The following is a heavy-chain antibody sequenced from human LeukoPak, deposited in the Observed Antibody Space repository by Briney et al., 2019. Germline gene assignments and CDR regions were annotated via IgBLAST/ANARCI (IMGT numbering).Heavy chain of an antibody. CDR1: GFTFSSHS. J-gene: IGHJ5*02. V-gene: IGHV3-23*01. D-gene: IGHD2-2*01. CDR3: AKGEMRYCSSTSCSNWFDP. CDR2: ISGSGGST. Sequence: GGSLRLSCAASGFTFSSHSMSWVRQAPGKGLEWVSVISGSGGSTYYADSVKGRFTISRDNSKNTLYLQMNSLRAEDTAVYYCAKGEMRYCSSTSCSNWFDPWGQGTLVTVSS.